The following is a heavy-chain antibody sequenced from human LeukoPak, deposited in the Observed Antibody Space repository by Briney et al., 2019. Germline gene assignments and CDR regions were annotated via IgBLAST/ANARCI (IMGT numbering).Heavy chain of an antibody. J-gene: IGHJ4*02. CDR1: GFTFSSYA. CDR2: ISGSGGST. CDR3: AKVTTMIVVVITGPFDY. D-gene: IGHD3-22*01. V-gene: IGHV3-23*01. Sequence: PGGSLRLSCAASGFTFSSYAMSWVRQAPGKGLEWVSAISGSGGSTYYADSVKGRFTISRDNSKNTLYLQMNSLRAEDTAVYYCAKVTTMIVVVITGPFDYWGQGTLVTVSS.